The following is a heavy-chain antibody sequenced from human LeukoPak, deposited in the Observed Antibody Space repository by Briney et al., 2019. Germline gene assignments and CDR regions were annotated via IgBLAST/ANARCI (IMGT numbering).Heavy chain of an antibody. V-gene: IGHV1-69*13. CDR3: ARPLETTVTTGYYYYYMDV. CDR2: IIPIFGTA. D-gene: IGHD4-11*01. CDR1: GGTFSSYA. J-gene: IGHJ6*03. Sequence: SVKVSCXASGGTFSSYAISWVRQAPGQGLEWMGRIIPIFGTANYAQKFQGRVTITADESTSTAYMELSSLRSEDTAVYYCARPLETTVTTGYYYYYMDVWGKGTTVTVSS.